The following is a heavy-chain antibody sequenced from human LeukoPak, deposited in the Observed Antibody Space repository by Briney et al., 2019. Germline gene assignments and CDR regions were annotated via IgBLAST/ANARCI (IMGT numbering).Heavy chain of an antibody. D-gene: IGHD3-3*01. CDR2: IYWNDDK. CDR3: AHASIRFLEWLYPPVGNWFDP. Sequence: ESGPTLVNPTQTLTLTCTFSGFSLSTSGGGVGWIRQPPGKALEWLALIYWNDDKRYIPSLKSRLTITKDTSKNQVVLTMTNMDPVDTATYYCAHASIRFLEWLYPPVGNWFDPWGQGTLVTVSS. CDR1: GFSLSTSGGG. J-gene: IGHJ5*02. V-gene: IGHV2-5*01.